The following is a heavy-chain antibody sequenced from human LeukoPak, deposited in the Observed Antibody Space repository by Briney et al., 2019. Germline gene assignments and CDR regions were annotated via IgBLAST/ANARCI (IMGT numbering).Heavy chain of an antibody. D-gene: IGHD3-16*01. Sequence: PSETLTLTCAVYGGSFSGNYWSWLRQPPGKGLEWIGEINHSGSTNYNPSLKSRVTISVDTSKNQFSLKLSSVTAADTAVYYCARRGDQLWGQGTLVTVSS. CDR1: GGSFSGNY. V-gene: IGHV4-34*01. CDR3: ARRGDQL. CDR2: INHSGST. J-gene: IGHJ1*01.